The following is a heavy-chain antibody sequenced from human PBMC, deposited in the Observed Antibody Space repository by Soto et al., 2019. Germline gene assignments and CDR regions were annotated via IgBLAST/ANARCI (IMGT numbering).Heavy chain of an antibody. CDR1: GRSISSSSYY. J-gene: IGHJ6*03. CDR2: IYYSGST. CDR3: ARHPSIYDYGDYDYYYYYMDV. D-gene: IGHD4-17*01. V-gene: IGHV4-39*01. Sequence: EPLSLTCTVSGRSISSSSYYWGWIRQPPGKGLVWIGSIYYSGSTYYNPSLKSRVTISVDTSKNQFSLKLSSVTAADTAVYYCARHPSIYDYGDYDYYYYYMDVWGKGTTVTVSS.